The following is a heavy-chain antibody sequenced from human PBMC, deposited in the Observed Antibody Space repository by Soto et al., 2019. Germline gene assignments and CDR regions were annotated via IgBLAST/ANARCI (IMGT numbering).Heavy chain of an antibody. V-gene: IGHV1-8*01. CDR3: ARGQRTLGVGTIGYYYYMDV. CDR1: GYTFTSYD. CDR2: MNPNSGNT. Sequence: ASVKVSCKASGYTFTSYDINWVRQATGQGLECMGWMNPNSGNTGYAQKFQGRVTMTRNTSISTAYMELSSLRSEDTAVYYCARGQRTLGVGTIGYYYYMDVWGKGTTVTVSS. J-gene: IGHJ6*03. D-gene: IGHD5-12*01.